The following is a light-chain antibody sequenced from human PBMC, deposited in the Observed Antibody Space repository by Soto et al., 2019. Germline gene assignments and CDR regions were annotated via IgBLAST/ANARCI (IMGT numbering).Light chain of an antibody. CDR3: QQYNSWYT. CDR1: QSVSNN. CDR2: GAS. V-gene: IGKV3-15*01. Sequence: EIVMTQSPATLSVSPGERATLSCWGSQSVSNNLAWYQQKPGQAPRLLIYGASTRATGIPARFSGSGSGTEFTLTISSLQSEDFAVYYCQQYNSWYTFGQGTKLEIK. J-gene: IGKJ2*01.